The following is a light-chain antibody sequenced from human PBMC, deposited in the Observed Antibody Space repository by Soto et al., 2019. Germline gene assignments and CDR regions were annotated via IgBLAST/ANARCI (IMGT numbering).Light chain of an antibody. CDR2: GNT. CDR3: QSYDSSLSAPYV. V-gene: IGLV1-40*01. CDR1: SSNIGADFA. Sequence: QSVLAQPPSVSGAPGQRVTISCTGSSSNIGADFAVHWYQQLPGTAPKLLIYGNTNRPSGVPDRFSGSRSGTSASLAITGLQAEDEADYYCQSYDSSLSAPYVFGAGTKVTV. J-gene: IGLJ1*01.